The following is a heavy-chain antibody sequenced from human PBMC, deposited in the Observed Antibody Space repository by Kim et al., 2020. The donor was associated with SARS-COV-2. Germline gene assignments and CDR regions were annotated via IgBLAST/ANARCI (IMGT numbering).Heavy chain of an antibody. D-gene: IGHD3-22*01. Sequence: AETLSLTCTVSGGSISSSSYYWGWSRQPPGKGLEWIGSIYYSGSTYYNPSLKSRVTISVDTSKNQFSLKLSSVTAADTAVYYCARLTRPDYYDSSGTGGAFDIWGQGTMVTVSS. CDR2: IYYSGST. CDR1: GGSISSSSYY. CDR3: ARLTRPDYYDSSGTGGAFDI. J-gene: IGHJ3*02. V-gene: IGHV4-39*01.